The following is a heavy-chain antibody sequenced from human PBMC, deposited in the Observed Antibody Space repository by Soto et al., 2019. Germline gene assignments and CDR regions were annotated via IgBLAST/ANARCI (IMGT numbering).Heavy chain of an antibody. CDR2: INPSNEIT. V-gene: IGHV1-2*02. CDR1: GYTFSAYY. J-gene: IGHJ4*02. CDR3: TRGGWGDSPIDY. Sequence: SVKGSCKTSGYTFSAYYVHWARRAPGRGFQWLGWINPSNEITTFSEFFQGRITMTRDTSTNTVQMELNMLTSDDTAVYYCTRGGWGDSPIDYWGQGTQVTVSS. D-gene: IGHD1-26*01.